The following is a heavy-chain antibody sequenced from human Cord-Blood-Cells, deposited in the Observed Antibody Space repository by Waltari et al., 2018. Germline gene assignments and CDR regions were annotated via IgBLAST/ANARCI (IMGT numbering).Heavy chain of an antibody. Sequence: VQLQESGPGLVKPSETLSLTCTASGGPISSHYWSWIRQPPGKGLEWIGYIYYSGSTNYNPSLKSRVTISVDTSKNQFSLKLSSVTAADTAVYYCARVLNYFDYWGQGTLVTVSS. J-gene: IGHJ4*02. CDR2: IYYSGST. V-gene: IGHV4-59*11. CDR1: GGPISSHY. D-gene: IGHD3-9*01. CDR3: ARVLNYFDY.